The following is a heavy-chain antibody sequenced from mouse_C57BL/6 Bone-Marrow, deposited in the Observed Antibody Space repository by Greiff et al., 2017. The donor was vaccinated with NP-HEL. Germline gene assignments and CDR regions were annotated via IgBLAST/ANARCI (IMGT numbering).Heavy chain of an antibody. CDR3: ARRKWDSLAY. CDR2: INPSTGGT. CDR1: GYSFTGYY. D-gene: IGHD1-3*01. J-gene: IGHJ3*01. V-gene: IGHV1-42*01. Sequence: VQLQQSGPELVKPGASVKISCKASGYSFTGYYMNWVKQSPEKSLEWIGEINPSTGGTTYNQKFQAKATLTVDTSSSTAYMQLKSLTSEDSAVYYCARRKWDSLAYWGQGTLVTVSA.